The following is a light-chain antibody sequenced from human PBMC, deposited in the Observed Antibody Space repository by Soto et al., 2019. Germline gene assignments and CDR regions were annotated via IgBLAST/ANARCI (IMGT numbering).Light chain of an antibody. CDR2: GAS. CDR1: RSVSSN. Sequence: EIVMTQSPATLSLSLGERATLSCRASRSVSSNLAWYQQKPGQAPRLLIYGASSRATGIPDRFSGSGSGTDFTLTISSLQPEDFATYYCQQSYSTPPTFGQGTKVDIK. J-gene: IGKJ1*01. CDR3: QQSYSTPPT. V-gene: IGKV3D-15*01.